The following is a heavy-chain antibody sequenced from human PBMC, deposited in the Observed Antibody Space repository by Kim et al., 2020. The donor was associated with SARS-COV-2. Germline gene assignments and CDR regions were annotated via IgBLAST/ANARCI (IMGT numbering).Heavy chain of an antibody. CDR3: ARVYDFDGFDY. V-gene: IGHV3-30*03. Sequence: GGSLRLSCAASGFTFSSYGMHWVRQAPGKGLEWVAVISYDGSNKYYADSVKGRFTISRDNSKKTLYLKMNSLRAEETAVYYCARVYDFDGFDYWGQGTLVTVSS. CDR2: ISYDGSNK. J-gene: IGHJ4*02. D-gene: IGHD3-3*01. CDR1: GFTFSSYG.